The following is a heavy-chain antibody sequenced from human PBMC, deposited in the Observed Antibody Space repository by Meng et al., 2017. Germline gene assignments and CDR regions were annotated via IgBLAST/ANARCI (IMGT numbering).Heavy chain of an antibody. J-gene: IGHJ5*02. D-gene: IGHD3-10*01. CDR1: GFTFSSYG. V-gene: IGHV3-33*03. CDR3: GYGSGTLWFAP. Sequence: QVALVERGGGVAQSGRSRSFSCAEFGFTFSSYGMHWVRQAPGKGLEWVAFISYHGSDKNSADSVKGRFTISRDNSKNTLYLQMNSLRADDTAVYYCGYGSGTLWFAPWGQGTLVTVSS. CDR2: ISYHGSDK.